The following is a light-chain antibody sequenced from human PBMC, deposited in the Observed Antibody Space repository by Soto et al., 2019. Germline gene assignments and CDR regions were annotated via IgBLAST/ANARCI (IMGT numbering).Light chain of an antibody. CDR3: MQALQTWT. Sequence: DIVMTQSPLSLPVTPGEPASISCRSSQSLLHSNGYNYLDWYLQKPGQSPQLLIYLGSNRASGVPDRFSGSGSGTDFTLKISTVEAEDVGVYYCMQALQTWTFGQGTKLEIK. CDR2: LGS. CDR1: QSLLHSNGYNY. V-gene: IGKV2-28*01. J-gene: IGKJ2*02.